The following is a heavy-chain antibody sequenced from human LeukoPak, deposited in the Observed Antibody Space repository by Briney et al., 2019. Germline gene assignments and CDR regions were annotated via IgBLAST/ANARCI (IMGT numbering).Heavy chain of an antibody. J-gene: IGHJ4*02. CDR1: GYTFTGYY. V-gene: IGHV1-2*02. CDR2: INPNSGGT. D-gene: IGHD5-24*01. Sequence: ASVKVSCKASGYTFTGYYMHWVRQVPGQGLEWMGWINPNSGGTNYAQKFQGRVTMTRDTSISTAYMELSRLRSDDTAVYYCARDRLDMATMPAYWGQGTLVTVSS. CDR3: ARDRLDMATMPAY.